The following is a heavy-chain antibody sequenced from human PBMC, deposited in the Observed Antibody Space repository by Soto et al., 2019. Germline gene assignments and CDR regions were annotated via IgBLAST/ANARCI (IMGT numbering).Heavy chain of an antibody. Sequence: GSLRLCCAAAGLSFSSYAMCWVRQAPEKGLEWVSAISGSGGSTYYADSVKGRFTISRDNSKNTLYLQMKSLRAEDTAVYYCAKEVPYCTNGVCYFDYWGQGTLVTGSS. CDR3: AKEVPYCTNGVCYFDY. CDR2: ISGSGGST. CDR1: GLSFSSYA. D-gene: IGHD2-8*01. J-gene: IGHJ4*02. V-gene: IGHV3-23*01.